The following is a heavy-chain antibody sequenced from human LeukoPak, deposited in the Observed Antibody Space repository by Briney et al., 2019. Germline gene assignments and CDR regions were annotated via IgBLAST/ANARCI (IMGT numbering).Heavy chain of an antibody. V-gene: IGHV4-59*05. D-gene: IGHD3-3*01. CDR1: GGSISSYY. J-gene: IGHJ6*02. CDR2: IYYSGST. CDR3: ARSHSRYYDFWSGYYPPYYYYGMDV. Sequence: SETLSLTCTVSGGSISSYYWSWIRQPPGKGLEWIGSIYYSGSTYYNPSLKSRVTISVDTSKNQFSLKLSSVTAADTAVYYCARSHSRYYDFWSGYYPPYYYYGMDVWGQGTTVTVSS.